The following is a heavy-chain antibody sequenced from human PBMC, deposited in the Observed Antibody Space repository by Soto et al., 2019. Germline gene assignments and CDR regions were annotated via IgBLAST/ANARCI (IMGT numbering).Heavy chain of an antibody. CDR2: IIPIFGTA. CDR3: AEGEGYYYDSSGYYYDCKLDY. Sequence: QVQLVQSGAEVKKPGSSVKVSCKASGGTFSSYAISWVRQAPGQGLEWMGGIIPIFGTANYAQKFQGRVTITADESTSTAYMELSRLRSEDTAVYYCAEGEGYYYDSSGYYYDCKLDYWGQGTLVTVSS. V-gene: IGHV1-69*01. J-gene: IGHJ4*02. D-gene: IGHD3-22*01. CDR1: GGTFSSYA.